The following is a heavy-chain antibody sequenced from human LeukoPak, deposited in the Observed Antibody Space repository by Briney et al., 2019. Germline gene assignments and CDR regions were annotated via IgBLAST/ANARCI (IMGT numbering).Heavy chain of an antibody. Sequence: PSETLSLTCTVSGGSISGYYWSWVRQPPGKGLEWIGYIYDSGTTNYNPSLKSRVTMSEDASKNQFSLQLSSVTAADTAVYYCARKVESKWFDPWGQGTLVTVSS. J-gene: IGHJ5*02. CDR3: ARKVESKWFDP. V-gene: IGHV4-59*01. CDR2: IYDSGTT. D-gene: IGHD1-1*01. CDR1: GGSISGYY.